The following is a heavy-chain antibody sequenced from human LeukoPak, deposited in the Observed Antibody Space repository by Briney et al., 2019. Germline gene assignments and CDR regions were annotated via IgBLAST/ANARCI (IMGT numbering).Heavy chain of an antibody. CDR3: AKDRIPRKSSYFDY. Sequence: GGSLRLSCAASGFTFNSYAMSWVRQAPGKGLEWVSAISGSGGSTYYADSVKGRFTISRDNSKNTLYLQMNSLRAEDTAVYYCAKDRIPRKSSYFDYWGQGTLVTVSS. V-gene: IGHV3-23*01. CDR2: ISGSGGST. J-gene: IGHJ4*02. D-gene: IGHD2-21*01. CDR1: GFTFNSYA.